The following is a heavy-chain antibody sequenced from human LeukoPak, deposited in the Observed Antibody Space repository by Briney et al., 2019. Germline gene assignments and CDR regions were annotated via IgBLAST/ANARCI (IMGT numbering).Heavy chain of an antibody. D-gene: IGHD6-13*01. V-gene: IGHV4-59*12. CDR1: GVSISSYY. J-gene: IGHJ4*02. Sequence: PSETLSLTCTVSGVSISSYYWSWIRQAPGKGLEWIWYIYYSGSTNYNPSLKSRVTISVDTSKNQFSLKLSSVTAADTAVYYCARGSGGPRYSSRAGYWGQGTLVTVSS. CDR3: ARGSGGPRYSSRAGY. CDR2: IYYSGST.